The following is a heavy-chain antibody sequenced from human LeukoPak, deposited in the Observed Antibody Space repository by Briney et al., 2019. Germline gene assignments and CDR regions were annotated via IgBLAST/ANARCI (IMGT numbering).Heavy chain of an antibody. Sequence: GASVKVSCKASGYTFTGYYMHWVRQAPGQGLVWMGWINPNSGGTNYAQKFQGRVTMTRDTSISTAYMELSRLRSDDTAVYYCARGYYDSSGYPSGGMDVWGQGTTVTVSS. CDR1: GYTFTGYY. D-gene: IGHD3-22*01. CDR3: ARGYYDSSGYPSGGMDV. V-gene: IGHV1-2*02. CDR2: INPNSGGT. J-gene: IGHJ6*02.